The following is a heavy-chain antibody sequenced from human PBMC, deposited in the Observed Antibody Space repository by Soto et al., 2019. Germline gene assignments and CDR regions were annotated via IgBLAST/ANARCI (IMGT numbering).Heavy chain of an antibody. CDR1: GFTFSSYG. CDR3: ATRLQYLSADY. J-gene: IGHJ4*02. Sequence: GGSLRLSCAASGFTFSSYGMHWVRQAPGKGLEWVAVISYDGSNKYYADSVKGRFTISRDNSKNTLYLQMNSLRAEDTAVYYCATRLQYLSADYWGQGTLVTVYS. V-gene: IGHV3-30*03. CDR2: ISYDGSNK. D-gene: IGHD4-4*01.